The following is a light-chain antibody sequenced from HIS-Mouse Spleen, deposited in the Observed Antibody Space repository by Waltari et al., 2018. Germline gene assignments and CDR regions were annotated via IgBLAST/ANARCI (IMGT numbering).Light chain of an antibody. J-gene: IGKJ1*01. V-gene: IGKV1-9*01. Sequence: DIQLTQSPSFLSASVGDRVTITCRAIQGISSYLAWYQQNTGKAPKLLIYAASTLQSGGPSRFSGSGSGTEFTLTISSLQPEDFATYYCQQLNSYPPTFGQGTKVEIK. CDR2: AAS. CDR1: QGISSY. CDR3: QQLNSYPPT.